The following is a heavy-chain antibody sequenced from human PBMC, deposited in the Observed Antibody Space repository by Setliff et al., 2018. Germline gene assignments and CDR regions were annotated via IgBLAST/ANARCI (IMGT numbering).Heavy chain of an antibody. D-gene: IGHD3-3*01. Sequence: SETLSLTCTVSGGSISSSSYYGGWIRQPPGKGLEWIGSIYYSGSTYYNPSLKSRVTISVDTSKNQFSLKLSSVTAADTAVYYCARDRITIFGVVIPFDYWGQGTLVTVS. CDR1: GGSISSSSYY. J-gene: IGHJ4*02. CDR3: ARDRITIFGVVIPFDY. CDR2: IYYSGST. V-gene: IGHV4-39*07.